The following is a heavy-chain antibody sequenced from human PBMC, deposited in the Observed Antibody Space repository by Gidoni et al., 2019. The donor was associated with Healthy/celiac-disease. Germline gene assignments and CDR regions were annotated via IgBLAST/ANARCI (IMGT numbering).Heavy chain of an antibody. CDR1: GGSISSYY. J-gene: IGHJ6*03. V-gene: IGHV4-59*01. D-gene: IGHD3-10*01. Sequence: QVQLQESGPGLVKPSETLYLTCTVSGGSISSYYWSWIRQPPGKGLEWIGYIYYSGSTNYYPSLKSRVTISVDTSKNQFSLKLSSVTAADTAVYYCARAGVYSGGPWFGEEYYYYYMDVWGKGTTVTVSS. CDR3: ARAGVYSGGPWFGEEYYYYYMDV. CDR2: IYYSGST.